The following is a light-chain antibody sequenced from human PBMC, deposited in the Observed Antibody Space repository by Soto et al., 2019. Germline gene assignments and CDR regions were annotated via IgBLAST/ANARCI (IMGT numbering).Light chain of an antibody. J-gene: IGLJ3*02. CDR3: SSYTTSSTLV. CDR1: SSDVGPYNY. CDR2: EVT. Sequence: QSALIQPASVSGSPGQSITISCTGTSSDVGPYNYVSWYQHHPGKAPKLLIYEVTKRPSGVSNRFSGSKSGNTASLTISGLQAEDEADYYCSSYTTSSTLVFGGGTKLTVL. V-gene: IGLV2-14*01.